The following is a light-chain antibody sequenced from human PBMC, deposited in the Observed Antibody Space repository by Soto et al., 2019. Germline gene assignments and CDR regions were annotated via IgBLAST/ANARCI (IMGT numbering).Light chain of an antibody. CDR1: QTISGW. J-gene: IGKJ1*01. CDR2: DAS. Sequence: DIQMTQSPSTLSASVGDTVTITCRASQTISGWLAWYQQRPGKAPNLLIFDASTLESGVPSRFSGSGSGTTFTLTISSLQSDDFATYYCLCYITYPWTFGQGTKVEIK. CDR3: LCYITYPWT. V-gene: IGKV1-5*01.